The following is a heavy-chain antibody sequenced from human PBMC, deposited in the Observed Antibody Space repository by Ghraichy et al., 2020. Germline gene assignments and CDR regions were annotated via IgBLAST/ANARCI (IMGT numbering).Heavy chain of an antibody. J-gene: IGHJ5*02. V-gene: IGHV3-23*01. CDR1: GFTFSSYV. CDR3: AKDWGNCSGGTCPSYNWFEP. CDR2: ISASGGAT. Sequence: GGSPRLSCAASGFTFSSYVLTWVRQAPGKGLEWVSSISASGGATYYADSVKGRFTTSRDNSRDTLYLQMNSLRVDDTAVYSCAKDWGNCSGGTCPSYNWFEPWGQGTLVTVSS. D-gene: IGHD2-15*01.